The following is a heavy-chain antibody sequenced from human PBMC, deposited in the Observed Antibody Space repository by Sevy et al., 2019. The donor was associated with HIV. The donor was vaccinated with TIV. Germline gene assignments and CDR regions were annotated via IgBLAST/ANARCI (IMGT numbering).Heavy chain of an antibody. CDR1: GLAFSSYA. CDR3: ARFPPERAFDI. V-gene: IGHV3-30*04. Sequence: WGSLRLSCTASGLAFSSYARHWVRQAPEKGLEWVAVISYDGSNQDYAYSVKGRFTISRDNSKNTLYLQMNSLTVEDTAVYYCARFPPERAFDIWGQGTMVTVSS. CDR2: ISYDGSNQ. J-gene: IGHJ3*02.